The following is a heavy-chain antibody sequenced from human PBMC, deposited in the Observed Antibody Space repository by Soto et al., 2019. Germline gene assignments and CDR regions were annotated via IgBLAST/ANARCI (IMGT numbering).Heavy chain of an antibody. D-gene: IGHD2-21*01. J-gene: IGHJ5*02. CDR2: IYYSGST. Sequence: PSETLSLTCTVSGGSISSGGYYWSWIRQHPGKGLEWIGYIYYSGSTYYNPSLKSRVTISLDTSKSQFSLRLSSVTVADTTVYYCARLGAYYQSLDPWGPGTLVTVSS. V-gene: IGHV4-31*03. CDR3: ARLGAYYQSLDP. CDR1: GGSISSGGYY.